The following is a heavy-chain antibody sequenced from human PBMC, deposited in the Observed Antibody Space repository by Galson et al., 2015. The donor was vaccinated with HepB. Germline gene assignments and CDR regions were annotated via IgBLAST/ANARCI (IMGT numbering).Heavy chain of an antibody. Sequence: SLRLSCAASGFTFSSYEVNWVRQAPGKGLEWVSYISSSGSTIYYADSVKGRFTISRDNAKNSLYLQMNSLRAEDTAVYYCARADTAMVSFDYWGQGTLVTVSS. CDR1: GFTFSSYE. CDR3: ARADTAMVSFDY. D-gene: IGHD5-18*01. J-gene: IGHJ4*02. V-gene: IGHV3-48*03. CDR2: ISSSGSTI.